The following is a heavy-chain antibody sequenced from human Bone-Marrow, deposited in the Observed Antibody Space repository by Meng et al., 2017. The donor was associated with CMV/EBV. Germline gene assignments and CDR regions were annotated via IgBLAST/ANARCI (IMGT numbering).Heavy chain of an antibody. D-gene: IGHD3-22*01. CDR1: GFTFSSYW. CDR3: AREGYYYDSSGYYYEYFDY. V-gene: IGHV3-66*02. J-gene: IGHJ4*02. Sequence: GESLKISCGASGFTFSSYWMSWVRQAPGKGLEWVSVIYSGGSTYYADSVKGRFTISRDNSKNTLYLQMNSLRAEDTAVYYCAREGYYYDSSGYYYEYFDYWGQGTLVTVSS. CDR2: IYSGGST.